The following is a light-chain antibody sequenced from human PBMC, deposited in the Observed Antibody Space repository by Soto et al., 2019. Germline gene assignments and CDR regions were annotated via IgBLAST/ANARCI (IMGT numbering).Light chain of an antibody. CDR2: AAS. J-gene: IGKJ2*01. Sequence: DIQMTQSPSSLSASVGDRVTITCRTSQSISSYLNWYQQKPGKAPKFLIYAASSLQSGVPSMFSDSGSGTDFTLTISSLQPEDFATYYCQQSYSTPYTFGQGTKLEIK. V-gene: IGKV1-39*01. CDR3: QQSYSTPYT. CDR1: QSISSY.